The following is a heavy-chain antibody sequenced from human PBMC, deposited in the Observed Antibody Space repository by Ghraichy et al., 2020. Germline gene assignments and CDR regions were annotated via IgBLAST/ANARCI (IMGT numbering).Heavy chain of an antibody. CDR3: AKDILYSSGWYDAFDI. CDR2: ISGSAGNT. CDR1: GFTFSSYI. D-gene: IGHD6-19*01. V-gene: IGHV3-23*01. Sequence: GGSLRLSCAASGFTFSSYIMSWVRQAPGKGLEWVSGISGSAGNTYYADSVKGRITISRDNSKNTMFLQMNSLRVEDTAVYYCAKDILYSSGWYDAFDIWGHGTMVTVSS. J-gene: IGHJ3*02.